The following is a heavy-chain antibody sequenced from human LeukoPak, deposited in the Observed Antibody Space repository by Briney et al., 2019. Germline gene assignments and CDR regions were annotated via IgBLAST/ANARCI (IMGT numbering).Heavy chain of an antibody. CDR1: GFTFSTYN. D-gene: IGHD3-9*01. Sequence: GGSLRLSCAASGFTFSTYNRNWVRQAPGKGLEWFSSISSSSGHIYYTDSVQGRFTISRDNAKNLLYLQMSSLRAEDTAVYYCSRVAQMDLRYHSAYWGQGTLVTVSS. CDR2: ISSSSGHI. CDR3: SRVAQMDLRYHSAY. J-gene: IGHJ1*01. V-gene: IGHV3-21*06.